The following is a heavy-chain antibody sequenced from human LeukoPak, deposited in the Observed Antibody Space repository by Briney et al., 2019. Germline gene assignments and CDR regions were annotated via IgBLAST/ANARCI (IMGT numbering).Heavy chain of an antibody. V-gene: IGHV1-24*01. D-gene: IGHD6-6*01. CDR1: GYTLTELS. CDR2: FDPEDGET. CDR3: ARRKIAARPNYYYGMDV. Sequence: ASVKVSCKVSGYTLTELSMHWVRQAPGKGLEWMGGFDPEDGETIYAQKFQGRVTMTEDTSTDTAYMELSSLRSEDTAVYYCARRKIAARPNYYYGMDVWGQGTTVTVSS. J-gene: IGHJ6*02.